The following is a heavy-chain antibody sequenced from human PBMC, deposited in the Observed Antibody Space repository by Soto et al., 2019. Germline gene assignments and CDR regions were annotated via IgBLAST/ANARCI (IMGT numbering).Heavy chain of an antibody. CDR3: ARGQEVGAHFFDS. J-gene: IGHJ4*02. Sequence: GGSLRLACEASVFTFSGFDMHWVRQPTGKGLEWVSTIGTAGDTYYAVSVKGRFTISRDNAKNSLSLQMNSLRAGDTAVYFCARGQEVGAHFFDSWGQGTRVTVSS. D-gene: IGHD2-15*01. CDR1: VFTFSGFD. V-gene: IGHV3-13*01. CDR2: IGTAGDT.